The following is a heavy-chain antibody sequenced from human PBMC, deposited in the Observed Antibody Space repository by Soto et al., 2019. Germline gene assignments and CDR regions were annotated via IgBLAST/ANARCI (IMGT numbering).Heavy chain of an antibody. D-gene: IGHD2-21*02. CDR2: INPNSGGT. CDR3: AGDLVCGGDCYEPARDI. J-gene: IGHJ3*02. V-gene: IGHV1-2*02. Sequence: ASVKVSCKASGYTFTGYYMHWVLQAPGQGLEWMGWINPNSGGTNYAQKFQGRVTMTRDTSISTAYMELSRLRSDDTAVYYCAGDLVCGGDCYEPARDIWGQGTMVTVSS. CDR1: GYTFTGYY.